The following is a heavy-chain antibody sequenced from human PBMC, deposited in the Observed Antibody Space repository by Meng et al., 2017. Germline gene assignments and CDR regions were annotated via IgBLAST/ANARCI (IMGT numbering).Heavy chain of an antibody. Sequence: LSLTCAASGFTFSSYAMSWVRQAPGKGLEWVSAISGSGGSTYYADSVKGRFTISRDNSKNTLYLQMNSLRAEDTAVYYCAKEQRLWFGELYRGAFDIWGQGTMVTVSS. V-gene: IGHV3-23*01. CDR2: ISGSGGST. J-gene: IGHJ3*02. D-gene: IGHD3-10*01. CDR3: AKEQRLWFGELYRGAFDI. CDR1: GFTFSSYA.